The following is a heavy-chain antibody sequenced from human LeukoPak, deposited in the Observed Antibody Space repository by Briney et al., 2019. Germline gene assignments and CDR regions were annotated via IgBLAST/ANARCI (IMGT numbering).Heavy chain of an antibody. CDR3: AREAHQLVIRGLIDP. J-gene: IGHJ5*02. V-gene: IGHV4-38-2*02. Sequence: KPSETLSLTCAVSGYSISSGYYWGWIRQPPGKGLEWIGSIYHSGSTYYNPSLKSRVTISVDTSKNQFSLKLSSVTAADTAVYYCAREAHQLVIRGLIDPWGQGTLVTVSS. D-gene: IGHD1-1*01. CDR1: GYSISSGYY. CDR2: IYHSGST.